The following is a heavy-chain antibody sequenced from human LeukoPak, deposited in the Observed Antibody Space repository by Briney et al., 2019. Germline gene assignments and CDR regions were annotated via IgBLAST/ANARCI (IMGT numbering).Heavy chain of an antibody. J-gene: IGHJ4*02. CDR3: AKGLFSPRSYFDY. CDR2: ISYDGSNK. D-gene: IGHD1-14*01. CDR1: GFTFSSYG. V-gene: IGHV3-30*18. Sequence: GGCLRLSCAASGFTFSSYGMHWVRQAPGKGLECAAVISYDGSNKYYADSVKGRFTISRDNSKNTLYLQMNSLRAEDTAVYYCAKGLFSPRSYFDYWGQGTLVTVSS.